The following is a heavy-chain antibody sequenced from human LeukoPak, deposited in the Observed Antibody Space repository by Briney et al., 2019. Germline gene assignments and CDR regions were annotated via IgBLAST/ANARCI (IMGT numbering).Heavy chain of an antibody. Sequence: SETLSLTCAVYGGSFSDYYWSWIRQPPGKGLEWIGKINHSGSTNYNPSLKSRVTISVDTSKNQFSLKLSSVTAADTAVYYCARRRRRITMLRGAVNIGADWFDPWGQGTLVTVSS. D-gene: IGHD3-10*01. J-gene: IGHJ5*02. CDR3: ARRRRRITMLRGAVNIGADWFDP. CDR1: GGSFSDYY. CDR2: INHSGST. V-gene: IGHV4-34*01.